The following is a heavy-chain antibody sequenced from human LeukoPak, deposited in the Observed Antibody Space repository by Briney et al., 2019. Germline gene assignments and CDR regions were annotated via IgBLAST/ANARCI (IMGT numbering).Heavy chain of an antibody. D-gene: IGHD2-2*01. CDR1: GFTFSLYT. CDR2: ISSNGNYI. Sequence: GGSLRLSCAASGFTFSLYTMNWVRQAPGKGLEWVSSISSNGNYIHYADSVKGRFTISRDNAKTSVCLEMNSLRAEDTGLYFCVRDDCSSSSCPFDFWGQGVLLTVSS. CDR3: VRDDCSSSSCPFDF. V-gene: IGHV3-21*01. J-gene: IGHJ4*02.